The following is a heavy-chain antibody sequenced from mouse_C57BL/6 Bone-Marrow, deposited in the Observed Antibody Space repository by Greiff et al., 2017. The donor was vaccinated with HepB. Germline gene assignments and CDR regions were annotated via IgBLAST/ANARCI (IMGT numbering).Heavy chain of an antibody. CDR2: ISNLAYSI. D-gene: IGHD4-1*01. CDR3: ARLGPWYFDV. V-gene: IGHV5-15*01. CDR1: GFTFSDYG. J-gene: IGHJ1*03. Sequence: EVKVVESGGGLVHPGGSLKLSCAASGFTFSDYGMAWVRQAPRKGPEWVAFISNLAYSIYYADTVTGRFTISRENAKNTLYLEMSSLRSEDTAMYYCARLGPWYFDVWGTGTTVTVSS.